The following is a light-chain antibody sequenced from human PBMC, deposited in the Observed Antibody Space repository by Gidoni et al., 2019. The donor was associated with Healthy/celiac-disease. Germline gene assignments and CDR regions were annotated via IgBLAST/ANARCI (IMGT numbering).Light chain of an antibody. Sequence: DIQMTQSPSSLSASVGERVTSTCRVTQSISSYLNLYQQKPGEAAKLLIYAASSLQSRVPSRFSGSGSGAKFTLTISSMLPEDVAAYYCQQSYSTPPYTFGQGTKLEIK. CDR2: AAS. J-gene: IGKJ2*01. V-gene: IGKV1-39*01. CDR1: QSISSY. CDR3: QQSYSTPPYT.